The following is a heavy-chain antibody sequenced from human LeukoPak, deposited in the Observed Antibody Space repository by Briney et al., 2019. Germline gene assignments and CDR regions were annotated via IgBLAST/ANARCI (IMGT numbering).Heavy chain of an antibody. Sequence: GASVKVSCKASGYSFTSNYIHWVRQAPGQGLEWMGMIYPRDGSTSYAQKLQGRVTVTRDTSTSTVHMELSGLRSEDTAVYYCARDQEAFDYWGQGTLVIVSS. V-gene: IGHV1-46*01. J-gene: IGHJ4*02. CDR1: GYSFTSNY. CDR2: IYPRDGST. CDR3: ARDQEAFDY.